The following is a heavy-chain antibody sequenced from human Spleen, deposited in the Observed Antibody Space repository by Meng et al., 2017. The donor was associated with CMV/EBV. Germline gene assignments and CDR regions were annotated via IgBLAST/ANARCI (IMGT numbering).Heavy chain of an antibody. Sequence: ASVKVSCKASGYTFINYGINWVRQAPGQGLEWMGWISAYNGNTNYAQKVQGRITMTTDTSTTTAYLELSRLRSDDTAVYYCARDLGGVSGGYEDYWGQGTLVTVSS. CDR3: ARDLGGVSGGYEDY. CDR2: ISAYNGNT. CDR1: GYTFINYG. D-gene: IGHD5-12*01. J-gene: IGHJ4*02. V-gene: IGHV1-18*01.